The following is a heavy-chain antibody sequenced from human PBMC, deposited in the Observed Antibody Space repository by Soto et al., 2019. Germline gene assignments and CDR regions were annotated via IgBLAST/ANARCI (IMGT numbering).Heavy chain of an antibody. V-gene: IGHV1-69*01. CDR3: ASWDYDVLTGYSSDD. Sequence: QVQLVQSGAEVKKPGSSVNVSCKASGGTFNNYGMGWVRQAPGHGLEWMGGIIPMIGRTNYEQKFQGRLTMTAVASRSTAYMELRSLRSDDTAVYYCASWDYDVLTGYSSDDWGQGALGTVSS. J-gene: IGHJ4*02. D-gene: IGHD3-9*01. CDR1: GGTFNNYG. CDR2: IIPMIGRT.